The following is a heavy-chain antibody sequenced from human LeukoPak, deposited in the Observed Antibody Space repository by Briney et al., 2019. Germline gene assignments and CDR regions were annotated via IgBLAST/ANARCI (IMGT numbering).Heavy chain of an antibody. CDR1: GGSVSSGTYY. J-gene: IGHJ5*02. V-gene: IGHV4-61*01. CDR2: IYYTGGA. D-gene: IGHD2/OR15-2a*01. CDR3: ARAGGDYFNWFDP. Sequence: SETLSLTCTVSGGSVSSGTYYWSWIRQPLGKGLEWIGYIYYTGGATYSPSLKSRVTISVDTSKNQFSLKLNSVTTADTAVYYCARAGGDYFNWFDPWGQGTLVTVSS.